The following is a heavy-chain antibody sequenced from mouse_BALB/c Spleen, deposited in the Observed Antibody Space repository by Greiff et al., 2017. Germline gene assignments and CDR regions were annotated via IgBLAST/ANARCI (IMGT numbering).Heavy chain of an antibody. CDR1: GYTFSSYW. Sequence: VQLQQSGAELMKPGASVKISCKATGYTFSSYWIEWVKQRPGHGLEWIGEILPGSGSTNYNEKFKGKATFTADTSSNTAYMQLSSLTSEDSAVYYCARAYRYDVAAMDYWGQGTLVTVSA. J-gene: IGHJ3*01. D-gene: IGHD2-14*01. V-gene: IGHV1-9*01. CDR2: ILPGSGST. CDR3: ARAYRYDVAAMDY.